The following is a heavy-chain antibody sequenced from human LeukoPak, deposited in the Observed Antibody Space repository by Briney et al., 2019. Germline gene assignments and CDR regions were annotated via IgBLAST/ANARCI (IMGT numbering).Heavy chain of an antibody. Sequence: SETLSLTCAVYGGSFSGYYWSWIRQPPGKGLEWIGEINHSGSTNYNPSLKSRVTISVDTSKNQFSPKLSSVTAADTAVYYCARELYGSGNSWGQGTLVTVSS. D-gene: IGHD3-10*01. V-gene: IGHV4-34*01. CDR3: ARELYGSGNS. CDR2: INHSGST. J-gene: IGHJ4*02. CDR1: GGSFSGYY.